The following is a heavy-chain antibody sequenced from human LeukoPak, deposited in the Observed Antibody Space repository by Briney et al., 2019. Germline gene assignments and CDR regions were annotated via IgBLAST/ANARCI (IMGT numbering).Heavy chain of an antibody. CDR1: GGSFSGYY. J-gene: IGHJ6*02. Sequence: SETLSLTCAVYGGSFSGYYWSWIRQPPGKGLEWIGEINHSGSTNYNPSLKSRVTISVDTSKNQFSLKLSSVTAADTAVYYCAGGPYYYYGMDVWGQGTTVTVSS. CDR2: INHSGST. CDR3: AGGPYYYYGMDV. V-gene: IGHV4-34*01.